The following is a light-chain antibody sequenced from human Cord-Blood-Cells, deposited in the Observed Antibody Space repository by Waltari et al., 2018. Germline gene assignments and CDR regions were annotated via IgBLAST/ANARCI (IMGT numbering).Light chain of an antibody. CDR1: QGISNY. J-gene: IGKJ1*01. CDR2: AAS. CDR3: QKYNSAPLT. V-gene: IGKV1-27*01. Sequence: DIQMTQSPSPRSASVGDRVTIPCPASQGISNYLAWYQQKPGKVPKLLIYAASTLQSGVPSRFSGSGSGTDFTLTISSLQPEDVATYYCQKYNSAPLTFGQGTKVEIK.